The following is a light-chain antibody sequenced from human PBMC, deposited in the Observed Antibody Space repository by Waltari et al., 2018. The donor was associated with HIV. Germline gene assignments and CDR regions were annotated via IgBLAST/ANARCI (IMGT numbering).Light chain of an antibody. CDR3: QSYDSSLSGFWV. Sequence: QSVLTQQPSVSGAPGQRVTLSCTGQHSNTGAGYDVPWYQQLPGIAPKLLIYGDSNRPSGVPDRFSGSKSGTSASLAITGLQAEDEADYYCQSYDSSLSGFWVFGGGTKLTVL. J-gene: IGLJ3*02. CDR1: HSNTGAGYD. CDR2: GDS. V-gene: IGLV1-40*01.